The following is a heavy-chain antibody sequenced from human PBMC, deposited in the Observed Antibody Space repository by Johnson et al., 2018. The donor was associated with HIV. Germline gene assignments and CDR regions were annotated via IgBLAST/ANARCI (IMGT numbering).Heavy chain of an antibody. Sequence: VQLVESGGGLVQPGGSLRLSCAASGFTFSTYWMSWVRHAPGKGLEWVANIKQDGSEKYYVDSVKGRFTISRDNAKNSLYLQMNSLRAEDTAVYYCARDRGQWLLGMSDAFDIWGQGTMVTVSS. CDR2: IKQDGSEK. CDR1: GFTFSTYW. D-gene: IGHD3-22*01. CDR3: ARDRGQWLLGMSDAFDI. J-gene: IGHJ3*02. V-gene: IGHV3-7*01.